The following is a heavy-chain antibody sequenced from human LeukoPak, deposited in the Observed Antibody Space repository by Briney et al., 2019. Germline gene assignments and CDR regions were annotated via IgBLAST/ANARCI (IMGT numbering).Heavy chain of an antibody. V-gene: IGHV3-9*03. Sequence: GGSLRLSCTASGFTFGDYAMSWVRQAPGKGLEWVSGISWNSGSIGYADSVKGRFTISRDNAKNSLYLQMNSLRAEDMALYYCAKGEWELLGGFDYWGQGTLVTVSS. CDR1: GFTFGDYA. CDR3: AKGEWELLGGFDY. D-gene: IGHD1-26*01. J-gene: IGHJ4*02. CDR2: ISWNSGSI.